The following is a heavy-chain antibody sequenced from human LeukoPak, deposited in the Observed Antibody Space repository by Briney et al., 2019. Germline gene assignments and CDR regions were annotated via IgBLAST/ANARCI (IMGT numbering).Heavy chain of an antibody. CDR3: ARGSYYDFWSGSSTQHYFDY. CDR1: GYTFTSYA. D-gene: IGHD3-3*01. J-gene: IGHJ4*02. Sequence: ASVKVPCKASGYTFTSYAMNWVRQAPGQGLEWMGWINTNTGNPTYAQGFTGRFVFSLDTSVSTAYLQISSLKAEDTAVYYCARGSYYDFWSGSSTQHYFDYWGQGTLVTVSS. CDR2: INTNTGNP. V-gene: IGHV7-4-1*02.